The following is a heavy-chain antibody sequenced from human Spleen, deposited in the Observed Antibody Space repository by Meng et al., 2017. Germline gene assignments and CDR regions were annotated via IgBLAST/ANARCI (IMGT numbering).Heavy chain of an antibody. J-gene: IGHJ4*02. CDR3: VRAWDSGDSFDSFPNY. CDR2: INAGTGDR. D-gene: IGHD2-21*02. Sequence: QAQLGQSGTEVKEPGASGKVSCNASGYTFTSYAVHWGRQAPGQSLEWVGWINAGTGDRKYSQKFQDRVTITRDTSETTVYMELNRLKSDDTAIYYCVRAWDSGDSFDSFPNYWGQGTLVTVSS. V-gene: IGHV1-3*01. CDR1: GYTFTSYA.